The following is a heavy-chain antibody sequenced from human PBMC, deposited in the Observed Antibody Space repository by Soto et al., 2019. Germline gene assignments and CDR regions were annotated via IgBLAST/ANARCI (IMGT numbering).Heavy chain of an antibody. CDR3: ARHRPFYCSGGSCYWSD. CDR2: IYPGDSDT. D-gene: IGHD2-15*01. CDR1: GYSFTSYW. Sequence: GESLKISCNGSGYSFTSYWIGWVRQMPGKGLEWMGIIYPGDSDTRYSPSFQGQVTISADKSISTAYLQWSSLKASDTAMYYCARHRPFYCSGGSCYWSDWGQGTLVTVSS. V-gene: IGHV5-51*01. J-gene: IGHJ4*01.